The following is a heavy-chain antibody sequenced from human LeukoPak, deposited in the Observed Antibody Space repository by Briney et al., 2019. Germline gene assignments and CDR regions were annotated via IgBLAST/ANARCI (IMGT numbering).Heavy chain of an antibody. J-gene: IGHJ4*02. D-gene: IGHD5-18*01. CDR1: GFTFDDYA. V-gene: IGHV3-9*03. CDR2: INWNSGSI. CDR3: AKDGDRRGYSYGYEL. Sequence: PGRSLRLSCAASGFTFDDYAMHWVRQAPGKGLEWVSGINWNSGSIGYADSVKGRFTISRDNAKNSLYLQMNSLRAEDMALYYCAKDGDRRGYSYGYELWGQGTLVTVSS.